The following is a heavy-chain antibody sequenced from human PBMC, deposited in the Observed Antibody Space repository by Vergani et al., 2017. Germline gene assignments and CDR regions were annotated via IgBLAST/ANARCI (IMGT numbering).Heavy chain of an antibody. V-gene: IGHV4-34*01. D-gene: IGHD4-11*01. CDR3: AGVNTETNGHLYYYYYMDV. J-gene: IGHJ6*03. Sequence: QVQLQQWGGGLLKPSETLSLTCVVNGGSFTSYHWTWLRQSPGEGLEWVGDIDHTGRPDYNPSLKIRLTMSVDKSRNQFSLTLNSVTATDTAIYFCAGVNTETNGHLYYYYYMDVWGQGTAVTVS. CDR1: GGSFTSYH. CDR2: IDHTGRP.